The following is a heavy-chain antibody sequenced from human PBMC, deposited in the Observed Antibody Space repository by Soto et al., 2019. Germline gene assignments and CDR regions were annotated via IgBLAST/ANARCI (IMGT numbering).Heavy chain of an antibody. Sequence: QMHLVESGGGVVQPGGSLRLSCAASGFTFGAYTMHWVRQAPGKGLEGVTDISYDGNRERYTDPVKGRFAVSRDNPKSTVYLQMNSLRPEDTAVYYCARDGYSGRSDGFDIWGQGTMVTVSS. CDR3: ARDGYSGRSDGFDI. D-gene: IGHD1-26*01. J-gene: IGHJ3*02. V-gene: IGHV3-30*09. CDR2: ISYDGNRE. CDR1: GFTFGAYT.